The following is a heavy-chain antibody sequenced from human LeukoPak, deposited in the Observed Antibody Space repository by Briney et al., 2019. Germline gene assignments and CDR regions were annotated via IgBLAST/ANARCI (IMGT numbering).Heavy chain of an antibody. CDR2: ISTSSSTI. J-gene: IGHJ4*02. D-gene: IGHD5-24*01. V-gene: IGHV3-48*01. Sequence: GGSLRLSCAASGFTFSSYSMNWVRQAPGKGLEWVSYISTSSSTIYYADSVKGRFTISRDNAKNSLYLQMNSLRVEDTAVYYCARVEVATIGDYWGQGTLVTVSS. CDR3: ARVEVATIGDY. CDR1: GFTFSSYS.